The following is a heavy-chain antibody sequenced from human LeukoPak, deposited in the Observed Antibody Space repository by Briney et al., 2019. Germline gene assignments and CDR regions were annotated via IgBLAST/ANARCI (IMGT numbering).Heavy chain of an antibody. V-gene: IGHV3-30*02. CDR2: IRFDGSYK. CDR3: AKDPYYYDSSGYYLN. D-gene: IGHD3-22*01. Sequence: GGSLRLSCAASGFTFNSYGMHWVRQAPGKGLEWVAFIRFDGSYKYYADSVKGRFTISRDTSKNTLYLQMNSLRAEDTAVYYCAKDPYYYDSSGYYLNWGQGTLVTVSS. J-gene: IGHJ4*02. CDR1: GFTFNSYG.